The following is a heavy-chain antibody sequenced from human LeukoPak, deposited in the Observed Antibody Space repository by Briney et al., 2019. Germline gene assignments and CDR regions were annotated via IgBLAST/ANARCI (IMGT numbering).Heavy chain of an antibody. Sequence: HPGGSLRLSCAASGFTFSSYAMSWVRQAPGKGLEWVSAISGSGGSTYYADSVKGRFTISRDNSKNTLYLQMNSLRAEDTAVYYCARVHDYLGGDFDYWGQGTLVTVSS. CDR2: ISGSGGST. D-gene: IGHD2/OR15-2a*01. CDR3: ARVHDYLGGDFDY. V-gene: IGHV3-23*01. J-gene: IGHJ4*02. CDR1: GFTFSSYA.